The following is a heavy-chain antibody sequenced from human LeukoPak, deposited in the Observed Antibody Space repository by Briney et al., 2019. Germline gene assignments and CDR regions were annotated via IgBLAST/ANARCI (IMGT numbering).Heavy chain of an antibody. D-gene: IGHD6-13*01. CDR3: ARDVLIAADGVIRLDAFDI. J-gene: IGHJ3*02. CDR2: ISSSSSFI. Sequence: GGSLRLSCASSGFTFSSYNMNWVRQTPGKGLEWVSSISSSSSFIYYADSVKGRFTISRDNAKNSLYLQMNSLRAEDTAVYYCARDVLIAADGVIRLDAFDIWGQGTVVTVSS. V-gene: IGHV3-21*01. CDR1: GFTFSSYN.